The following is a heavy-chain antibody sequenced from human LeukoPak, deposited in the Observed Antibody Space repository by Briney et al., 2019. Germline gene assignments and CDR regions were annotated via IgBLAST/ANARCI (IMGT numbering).Heavy chain of an antibody. CDR1: GYIFRSFG. CDR2: VSYDAKHK. V-gene: IGHV3-30*18. D-gene: IGHD3-16*01. Sequence: GGSLRLSCVASGYIFRSFGMHWVRQAPGKGLEWVAVVSYDAKHKFYPDSVRGRFTISRDNSKNTVYLQMNSLRAEDTATYYCAKHRGGGMDVWGQGTTVIVS. J-gene: IGHJ6*02. CDR3: AKHRGGGMDV.